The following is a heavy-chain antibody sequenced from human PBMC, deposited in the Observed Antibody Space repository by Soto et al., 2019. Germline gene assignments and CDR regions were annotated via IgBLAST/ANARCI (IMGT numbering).Heavy chain of an antibody. CDR1: GYTFTSYA. CDR2: INAGNGNT. CDR3: ARGITLPTPLDY. D-gene: IGHD1-20*01. Sequence: QVQLVQSGAEEKKPGASVKVSCKASGYTFTSYAMNWVRQAPGQRLEWMGWINAGNGNTKYSQKFQGRVTITRDTSASTAYMELSSLRSEGTAVYYCARGITLPTPLDYWGQGTLVTVSS. V-gene: IGHV1-3*05. J-gene: IGHJ4*02.